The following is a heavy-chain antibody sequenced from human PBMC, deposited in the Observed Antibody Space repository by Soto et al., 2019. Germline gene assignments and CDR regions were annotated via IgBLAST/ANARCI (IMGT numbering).Heavy chain of an antibody. Sequence: SVKVSCKASGGTFSSYAISWVRQAPGQGLEWMGGIIPIFGTANYAQKFQGRVTITADESTSTAYMELSSLRSEDTAVYYCARARYYDILTGFAPFDYWGQGTLVTVSS. CDR3: ARARYYDILTGFAPFDY. V-gene: IGHV1-69*13. CDR2: IIPIFGTA. D-gene: IGHD3-9*01. J-gene: IGHJ4*02. CDR1: GGTFSSYA.